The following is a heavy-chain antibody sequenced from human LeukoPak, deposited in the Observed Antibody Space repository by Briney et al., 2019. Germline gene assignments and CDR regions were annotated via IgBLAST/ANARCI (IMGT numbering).Heavy chain of an antibody. Sequence: ASVKVSCKASGYTFTSYDINWVRQATGQGLEWMGYISGYNGDTHYAQKLQGRVTMTPDTSTSIAYMELRSLRSDDTAVYYCARGASGWYYSVDYWGQGTLVTVSS. D-gene: IGHD6-19*01. CDR2: ISGYNGDT. V-gene: IGHV1-18*01. CDR1: GYTFTSYD. CDR3: ARGASGWYYSVDY. J-gene: IGHJ4*02.